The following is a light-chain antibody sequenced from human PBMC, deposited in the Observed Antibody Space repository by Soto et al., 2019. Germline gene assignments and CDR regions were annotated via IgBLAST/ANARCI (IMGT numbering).Light chain of an antibody. Sequence: QSVLTQPPSVSGAPGQRVTISCTGRSSNIGAGYDVHWYQQLPGTAPKLLIYGNTNQPSGVPDRFSGSKSGTSASLAITGLQAEDEADYYCQSYDSSLSASVFGGGTKLTVL. J-gene: IGLJ2*01. CDR2: GNT. V-gene: IGLV1-40*01. CDR1: SSNIGAGYD. CDR3: QSYDSSLSASV.